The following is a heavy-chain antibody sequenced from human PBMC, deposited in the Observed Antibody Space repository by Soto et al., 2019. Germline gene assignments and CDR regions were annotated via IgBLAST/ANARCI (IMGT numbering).Heavy chain of an antibody. Sequence: HPGGSLRLSCAASGFTFSSYAMSWVRQAPGKGLEWVSAISGSGGSTYYADSVKGRFTISRDNSKNTLYLQMNSLRAEDTAVYYCAKGLYFYDSSVPLDYWGQGTLVTSPQ. CDR2: ISGSGGST. CDR1: GFTFSSYA. V-gene: IGHV3-23*01. J-gene: IGHJ4*02. CDR3: AKGLYFYDSSVPLDY. D-gene: IGHD3-22*01.